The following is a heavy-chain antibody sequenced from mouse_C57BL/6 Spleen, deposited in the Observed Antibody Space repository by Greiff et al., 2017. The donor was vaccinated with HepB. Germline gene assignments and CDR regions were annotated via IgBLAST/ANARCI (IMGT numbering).Heavy chain of an antibody. J-gene: IGHJ3*01. Sequence: EVQLQESGGGLVQPKGSLKLSCAASGFSFNTYAMNWVRQAPGKGLEWVARIRSKSNNYATYYADSVKDRFTISRDDSESMLYLQMNNLKTEDTAMYYCVSEYDGYYVWFAYWGQGTLVTVSA. CDR1: GFSFNTYA. D-gene: IGHD2-3*01. CDR2: IRSKSNNYAT. V-gene: IGHV10-1*01. CDR3: VSEYDGYYVWFAY.